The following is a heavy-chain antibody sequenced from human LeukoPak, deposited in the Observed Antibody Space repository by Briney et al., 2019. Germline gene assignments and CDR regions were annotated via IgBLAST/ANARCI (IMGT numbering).Heavy chain of an antibody. V-gene: IGHV1-18*01. CDR2: ISAYNGNT. CDR1: GYTFTSYG. J-gene: IGHJ4*02. Sequence: ASVKVSCKTSGYTFTSYGISWVRQAPGQGLEWMGWISAYNGNTSYAQKLQGRVTMTTDTSTSTAYMELRSLRSDDTAVYYCARDHPNSVVVTAADYWGQGTLVTVSS. CDR3: ARDHPNSVVVTAADY. D-gene: IGHD2-21*02.